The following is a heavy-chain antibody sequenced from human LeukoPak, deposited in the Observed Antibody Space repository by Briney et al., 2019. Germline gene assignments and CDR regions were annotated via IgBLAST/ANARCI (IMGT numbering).Heavy chain of an antibody. CDR3: TRSTNLEAFDI. Sequence: SETLSRTCTVSGGSVSSGTCYWSWIRQPPGKGLEWIGYIYYSGSTNYNPSLKSRVTISVDTSKNQCSLRLSSVTSADTAVYYCTRSTNLEAFDIWGQGTMVTVSS. CDR2: IYYSGST. CDR1: GGSVSSGTCY. J-gene: IGHJ3*02. V-gene: IGHV4-61*01. D-gene: IGHD2-8*01.